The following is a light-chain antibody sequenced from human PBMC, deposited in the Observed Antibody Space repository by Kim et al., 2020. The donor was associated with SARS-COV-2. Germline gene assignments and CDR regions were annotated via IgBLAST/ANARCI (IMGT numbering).Light chain of an antibody. CDR2: GAL. Sequence: SSAVGDRVTLTCRANQSISSYLNWYQQKPGEAPKLLIYGALSLRSGVPSRCSGSGSGTHFILNSSGLQPEDFAYYYGQQSNSMPTFGQGTKVDIK. J-gene: IGKJ1*01. CDR3: QQSNSMPT. CDR1: QSISSY. V-gene: IGKV1-39*01.